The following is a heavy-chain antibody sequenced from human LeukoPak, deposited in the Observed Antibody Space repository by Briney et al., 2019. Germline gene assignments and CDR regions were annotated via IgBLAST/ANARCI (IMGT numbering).Heavy chain of an antibody. Sequence: SETLSLTCTVSGYSISSGYYWGWIRQPPGKGLEWIGSIYHSGSTYYNPSLKSRVTISVDTSKNQFSLKLSSVTAADTAVYYCASVIVGGDYYYMDVWGKGTTVTVSS. J-gene: IGHJ6*03. V-gene: IGHV4-38-2*02. D-gene: IGHD1-26*01. CDR1: GYSISSGYY. CDR3: ASVIVGGDYYYMDV. CDR2: IYHSGST.